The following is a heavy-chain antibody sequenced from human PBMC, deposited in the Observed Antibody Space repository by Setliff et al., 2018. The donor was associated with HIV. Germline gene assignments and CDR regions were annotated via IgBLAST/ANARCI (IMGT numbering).Heavy chain of an antibody. Sequence: GGSLRLSCAASGFTCSSSWMHWVCQAPEKGLEWVADIKCDGSEKYYVDSVKGRLTFSRDNARNSLYLQLNSLRAEDTAIYYCAKTSRVREYNSPFDSWGQGTLVTVSS. V-gene: IGHV3-7*03. J-gene: IGHJ4*02. D-gene: IGHD3-10*01. CDR1: GFTCSSSW. CDR2: IKCDGSEK. CDR3: AKTSRVREYNSPFDS.